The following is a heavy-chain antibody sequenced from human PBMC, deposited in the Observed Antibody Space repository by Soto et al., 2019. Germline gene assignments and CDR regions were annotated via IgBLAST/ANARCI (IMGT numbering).Heavy chain of an antibody. CDR1: GFTFSSYG. Sequence: QVQLVESGGGVVQPGRSLRLSCAASGFTFSSYGMHWVRQAAGKGLEWVAVISYDGSNKYYADSVKGRFTISRDNSKNTLYLQMNSLRAEDTAVYYCAKDGAGTIDYWGQGTLVTVSS. CDR3: AKDGAGTIDY. V-gene: IGHV3-30*18. D-gene: IGHD6-19*01. J-gene: IGHJ4*02. CDR2: ISYDGSNK.